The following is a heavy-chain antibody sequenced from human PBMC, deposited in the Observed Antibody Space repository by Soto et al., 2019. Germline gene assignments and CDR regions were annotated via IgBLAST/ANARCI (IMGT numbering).Heavy chain of an antibody. D-gene: IGHD2-15*01. CDR2: ISSSSSTI. CDR3: AGLSLRYCSGGSCYYYYYYMDV. Sequence: GGSLRLSCAASGFTFSSYSMNWVRQAPGKGLEWVSYISSSSSTIYYADSVKGRFTISRDNAKNSLYLQMNSLRDEDTAVYYCAGLSLRYCSGGSCYYYYYYMDVWGKGTTVTVSS. V-gene: IGHV3-48*02. CDR1: GFTFSSYS. J-gene: IGHJ6*03.